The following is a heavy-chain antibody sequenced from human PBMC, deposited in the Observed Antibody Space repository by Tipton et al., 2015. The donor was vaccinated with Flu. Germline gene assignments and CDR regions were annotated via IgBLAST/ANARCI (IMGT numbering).Heavy chain of an antibody. V-gene: IGHV3-33*03. J-gene: IGHJ4*02. D-gene: IGHD6-19*01. CDR2: VSYDGSKS. CDR1: GLSINDYG. CDR3: AKDRQWLTPTQFDY. Sequence: SLRLSCAASGLSINDYGIHWVRQAPGKGLEWVAVVSYDGSKSHYADSVQGRFTVSRDNSRNTMYLQMNSLRAEDTAVYYCAKDRQWLTPTQFDYWGQGTLVTVSS.